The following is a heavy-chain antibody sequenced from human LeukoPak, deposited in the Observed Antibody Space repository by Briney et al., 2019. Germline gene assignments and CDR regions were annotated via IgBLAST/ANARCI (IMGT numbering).Heavy chain of an antibody. D-gene: IGHD4-11*01. Sequence: GGSLRLSCAASGFSFSTYGMHWVRQAPGKGLEWVAFIRYDVSNKYYADSVKGRFTISRDNSKNTLYLQMNSLRAEDTAVYYCAKWADMTTNWFDPWGQGTLVTVSP. CDR1: GFSFSTYG. CDR2: IRYDVSNK. CDR3: AKWADMTTNWFDP. V-gene: IGHV3-30*02. J-gene: IGHJ5*02.